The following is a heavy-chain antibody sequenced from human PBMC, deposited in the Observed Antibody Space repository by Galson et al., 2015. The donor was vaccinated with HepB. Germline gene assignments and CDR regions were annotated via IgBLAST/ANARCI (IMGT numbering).Heavy chain of an antibody. CDR3: ARVYYYDSSGYRSFPPYYYYGMDV. CDR2: ISSSSSYI. J-gene: IGHJ6*02. CDR1: GFTFSSYS. D-gene: IGHD3-22*01. V-gene: IGHV3-21*01. Sequence: CAASGFTFSSYSMNWVRQAPGKGLEWVSSISSSSSYIYYADSVKGRFTISRDNAKNSLYLQMNSLRAEDTAVYYCARVYYYDSSGYRSFPPYYYYGMDVWCQGTTVTVSS.